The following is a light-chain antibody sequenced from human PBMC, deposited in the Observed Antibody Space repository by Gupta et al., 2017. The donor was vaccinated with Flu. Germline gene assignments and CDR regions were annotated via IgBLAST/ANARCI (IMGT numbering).Light chain of an antibody. J-gene: IGKJ1*01. CDR3: QQRSNWPRT. CDR1: QSVSSS. Sequence: VFTQSPATLSLSPGEIATLTCSAGQSVSSSLAWYQQKPGQVPRILIYVASNRATGIPARFSGSGSGTDFTLTISCLEPEDFAVYYCQQRSNWPRTFGQGTKVEIK. CDR2: VAS. V-gene: IGKV3-11*01.